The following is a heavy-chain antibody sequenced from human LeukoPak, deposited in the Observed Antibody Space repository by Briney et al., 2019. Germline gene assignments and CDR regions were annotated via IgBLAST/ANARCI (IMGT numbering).Heavy chain of an antibody. CDR1: GGSISSYY. CDR2: ISYSGST. V-gene: IGHV4-59*01. CDR3: ARYYYDSSIYYYYLDC. D-gene: IGHD3-22*01. Sequence: SETLSLTCTVSGGSISSYYWSWIRQPPGQRLGRSGYISYSGSTSYNPSLKSRVTMSVDTSKNQFSLKLTSVIAADTAVYYCARYYYDSSIYYYYLDCWGQGTLVTVSS. J-gene: IGHJ4*02.